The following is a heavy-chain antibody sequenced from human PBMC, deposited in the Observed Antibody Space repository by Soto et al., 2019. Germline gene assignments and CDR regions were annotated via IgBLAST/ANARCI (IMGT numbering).Heavy chain of an antibody. CDR2: ISAHNGNT. J-gene: IGHJ4*02. CDR1: GYTFTSYG. D-gene: IGHD6-13*01. Sequence: ASVKVSCKASGYTFTSYGISWVRQAPGQGLELMGWISAHNGNTDYAQKFQGRVTMTTDTSTSTASMELRSLRSDDTAVYYCARGSYISSWYSLDYWGQGTLVT. V-gene: IGHV1-18*04. CDR3: ARGSYISSWYSLDY.